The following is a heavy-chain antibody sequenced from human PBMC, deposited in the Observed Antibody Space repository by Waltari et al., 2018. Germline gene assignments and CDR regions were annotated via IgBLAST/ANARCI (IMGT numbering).Heavy chain of an antibody. CDR3: ATDVSPKNVVTRPFES. D-gene: IGHD3-22*01. CDR1: GYNFVDQY. J-gene: IGHJ1*01. Sequence: EVQLVQSGPEVREPGTSVKISCKTSGYNFVDQYLHWVKQSPGKGPEWVGLIEPEDDETIEPDRFRGRVIMSADTSTDTAYLEIETLRSEDTAIYYCATDVSPKNVVTRPFESWGQGTLVTVSS. V-gene: IGHV1-69-2*01. CDR2: IEPEDDET.